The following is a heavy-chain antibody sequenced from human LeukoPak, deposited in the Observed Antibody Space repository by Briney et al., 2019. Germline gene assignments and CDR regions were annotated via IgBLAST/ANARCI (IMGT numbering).Heavy chain of an antibody. CDR1: GGSISGSSYY. V-gene: IGHV4-39*01. CDR3: ARARAGYDSSGYYYGISRGLPFDY. D-gene: IGHD3-22*01. CDR2: IYYSGST. Sequence: SETLSLTCTVSGGSISGSSYYWGWIRQPPGKGLEWIGSIYYSGSTYYNPSLKSRVTISVDTSKNQFSLKLSSVTAADTAVYYCARARAGYDSSGYYYGISRGLPFDYWGQGTLVTVSS. J-gene: IGHJ4*02.